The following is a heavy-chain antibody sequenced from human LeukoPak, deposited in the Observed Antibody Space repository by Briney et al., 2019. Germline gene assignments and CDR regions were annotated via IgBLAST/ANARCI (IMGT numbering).Heavy chain of an antibody. CDR1: GFTLSSNH. V-gene: IGHV3-66*01. CDR2: IYSGGSI. D-gene: IGHD2-15*01. Sequence: PGGSLRLSCAASGFTLSSNHMSWVRQAPGKGLEWVPLIYSGGSIYYADSVKGRFTISRDNSKNTLYLQMNSLRAEDTAVYYCAREYCSGGSCSGYFQHWGQGTLVTVSS. J-gene: IGHJ1*01. CDR3: AREYCSGGSCSGYFQH.